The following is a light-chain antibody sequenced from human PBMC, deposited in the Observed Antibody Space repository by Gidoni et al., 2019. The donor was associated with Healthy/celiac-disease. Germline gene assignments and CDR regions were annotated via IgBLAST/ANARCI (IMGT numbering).Light chain of an antibody. CDR3: QQYGSSPRT. Sequence: EIVFTQSPDTLSLSPGDRATLYCRANQSVSSSYLARYRQKPGQAPRLLIYGASVRDPGIPDRFSGSGSGTDFTLTIRRLEPENFAVYYCQQYGSSPRTFGQGTKVEIK. V-gene: IGKV3-20*01. CDR2: GAS. CDR1: QSVSSSY. J-gene: IGKJ1*01.